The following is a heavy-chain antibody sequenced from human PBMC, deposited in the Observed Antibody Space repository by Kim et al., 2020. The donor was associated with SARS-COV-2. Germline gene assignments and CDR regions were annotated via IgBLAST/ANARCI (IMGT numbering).Heavy chain of an antibody. D-gene: IGHD3-10*01. V-gene: IGHV3-64D*09. CDR1: GFTFSSYA. Sequence: GGSLRLSCSASGFTFSSYAMHWVRQAPGKGLEYVSAISSNGGSTYYADSVKGRFTISRDNSKNTLYLQMSSLRAEDTAVYYCVKDEPAYYYGSGSYGSPDFDYWGQGTLVTVSS. CDR2: ISSNGGST. CDR3: VKDEPAYYYGSGSYGSPDFDY. J-gene: IGHJ4*02.